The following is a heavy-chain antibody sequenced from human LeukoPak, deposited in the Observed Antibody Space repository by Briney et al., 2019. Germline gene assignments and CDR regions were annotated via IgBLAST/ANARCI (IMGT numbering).Heavy chain of an antibody. CDR1: GFTFSSYA. J-gene: IGHJ3*02. V-gene: IGHV3-30-3*01. D-gene: IGHD6-19*01. Sequence: PVGSLRLSCAASGFTFSSYAMHWVRQAPGKGLEWVAFISYDGSNKYYADSVRGRFTISRDNSKNTVYLQMNSLRGEDAAVFYCARDPYSSGWSDAFDIWGQGTMVTVSS. CDR2: ISYDGSNK. CDR3: ARDPYSSGWSDAFDI.